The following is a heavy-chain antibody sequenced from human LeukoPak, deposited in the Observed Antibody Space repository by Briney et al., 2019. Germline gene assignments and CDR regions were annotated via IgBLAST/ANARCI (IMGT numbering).Heavy chain of an antibody. V-gene: IGHV3-23*01. J-gene: IGHJ6*02. CDR2: ISGSGGST. CDR1: GFTFSSYA. D-gene: IGHD3-10*01. CDR3: AREDYYGSGIDLYYYYYGMDV. Sequence: GGSLRLSCAASGFTFSSYAMSWVRQAPGKGLEWVSAISGSGGSTYYADSVKGRFTISRDNSKNTLYLQMNSLRAEDTAVYYCAREDYYGSGIDLYYYYYGMDVWGQGTTVTVSS.